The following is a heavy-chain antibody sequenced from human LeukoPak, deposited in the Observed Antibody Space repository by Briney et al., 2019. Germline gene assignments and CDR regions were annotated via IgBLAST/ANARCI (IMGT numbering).Heavy chain of an antibody. CDR3: AKGGYFAT. D-gene: IGHD3-9*01. Sequence: PGRSLRLSCAASGFTFDDYAMHWVRQAPGKGLEWVSGISWNSGSIGYADSVKGRFTISRDNAKNSLYLQMNSLRAEDTALYYRAKGGYFATGGQGTLVTVSS. J-gene: IGHJ4*02. CDR1: GFTFDDYA. CDR2: ISWNSGSI. V-gene: IGHV3-9*01.